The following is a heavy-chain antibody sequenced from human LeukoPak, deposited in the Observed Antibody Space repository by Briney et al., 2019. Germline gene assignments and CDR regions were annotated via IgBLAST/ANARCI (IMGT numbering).Heavy chain of an antibody. CDR3: ARDGMGGIKAFDM. CDR2: IKHDGSQK. CDR1: GFTFRSYW. J-gene: IGHJ3*02. D-gene: IGHD3-10*01. V-gene: IGHV3-7*05. Sequence: PGRSLRLSCAASGFTFRSYWMSWVRQAPGKRPEWVANIKHDGSQKYFVDFVKGRFTISRDNAKNSLYLQMNSLGVEDTAVYYCARDGMGGIKAFDMWGQGTMVTVSS.